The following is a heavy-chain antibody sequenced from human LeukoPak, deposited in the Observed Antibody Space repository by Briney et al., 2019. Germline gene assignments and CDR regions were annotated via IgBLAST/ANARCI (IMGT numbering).Heavy chain of an antibody. D-gene: IGHD2-21*02. Sequence: GESLKISCKGSGYSFTSYWIGWVRQMPGKGLEWMGIIYPGDSDTRYSPSFQGQVTISADKSISTAYLQWSSLKASDTAMYYCARRVYCGGDYYPYYFDYWGQGTLVTVSS. CDR2: IYPGDSDT. CDR3: ARRVYCGGDYYPYYFDY. V-gene: IGHV5-51*01. J-gene: IGHJ4*02. CDR1: GYSFTSYW.